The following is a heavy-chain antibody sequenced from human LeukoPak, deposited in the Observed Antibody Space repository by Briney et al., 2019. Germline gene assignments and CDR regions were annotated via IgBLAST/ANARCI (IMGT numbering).Heavy chain of an antibody. D-gene: IGHD6-13*01. J-gene: IGHJ6*02. CDR2: INSDGSST. CDR3: AREGTAAAGINYYYGMDV. V-gene: IGHV3-74*01. Sequence: GGSLRLSCAASGFTFSSYWMHWVRQAPGKGLVWVSRINSDGSSTSYADSVKGRFTISRDNAKNTLYLQMNSLRAEDTAVYYCAREGTAAAGINYYYGMDVWGQGTTVTVSS. CDR1: GFTFSSYW.